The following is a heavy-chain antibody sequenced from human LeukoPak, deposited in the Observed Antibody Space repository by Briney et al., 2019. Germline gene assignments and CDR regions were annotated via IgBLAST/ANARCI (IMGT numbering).Heavy chain of an antibody. CDR3: ASISSTSFNPFDY. CDR2: IYHSGST. J-gene: IGHJ4*02. CDR1: GYPISSGYY. D-gene: IGHD2-2*01. V-gene: IGHV4-38-2*01. Sequence: SETLSLTCAVSGYPISSGYYWGWIRQPPGKGLEWIGSIYHSGSTYYNPSLKSRVTISVDTSKNQFSLKLSSVTAADTAVYYCASISSTSFNPFDYWGQGTLVTVSS.